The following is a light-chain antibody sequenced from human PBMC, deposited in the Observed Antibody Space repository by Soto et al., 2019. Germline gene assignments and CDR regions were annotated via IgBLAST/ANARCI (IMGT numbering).Light chain of an antibody. CDR1: SSDVGRYDY. CDR2: DVS. CDR3: SSFTSTNTPVV. J-gene: IGLJ2*01. V-gene: IGLV2-14*03. Sequence: QPVLTQPASVSGSPGQSITISCTGTSSDVGRYDYVSWYQQHPGKAPKLMIYDVSNRPSGIADRFSGSKSGNTASLTISGLQAEDEADYYCSSFTSTNTPVVFGGGTKLTVL.